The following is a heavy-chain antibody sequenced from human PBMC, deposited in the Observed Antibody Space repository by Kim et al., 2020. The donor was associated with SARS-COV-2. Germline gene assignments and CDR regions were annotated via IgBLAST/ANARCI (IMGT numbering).Heavy chain of an antibody. Sequence: STNYNPSLKSRVTISVDTSKNQFSLKLSSVTAADTAVYYCARGVSGTVDYWGQGTLVTVSS. J-gene: IGHJ4*02. CDR3: ARGVSGTVDY. CDR2: ST. D-gene: IGHD6-19*01. V-gene: IGHV4-34*01.